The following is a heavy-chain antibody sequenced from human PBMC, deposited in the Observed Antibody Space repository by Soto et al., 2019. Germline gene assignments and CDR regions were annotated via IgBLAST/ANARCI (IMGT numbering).Heavy chain of an antibody. D-gene: IGHD2-15*01. CDR2: IYYSGST. CDR1: GGSISSGGNY. Sequence: SETLSLTCTVSGGSISSGGNYWSWIRQHPGEGLEWIGYIYYSGSTYYNPSLKSRVTISVDTSKNQFSLKLSFVTAADTAVYYCARLNRDIVVGHDAFDIWGQGTMVTVSS. CDR3: ARLNRDIVVGHDAFDI. J-gene: IGHJ3*02. V-gene: IGHV4-31*03.